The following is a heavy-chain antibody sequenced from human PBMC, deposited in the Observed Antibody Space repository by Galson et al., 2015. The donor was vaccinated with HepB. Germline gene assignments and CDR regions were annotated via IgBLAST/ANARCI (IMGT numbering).Heavy chain of an antibody. Sequence: SVKVSCKASGYTFTSYGISWVRQAPGQGLEWMGWISAYNGNTNYAQKLQGRVTMTTDTSTSTAYMELRSLGSDDTAVYYCARAPDYGDYFNYYYYGMDVWGQGTTVTVSS. J-gene: IGHJ6*02. CDR2: ISAYNGNT. CDR3: ARAPDYGDYFNYYYYGMDV. D-gene: IGHD4-17*01. V-gene: IGHV1-18*01. CDR1: GYTFTSYG.